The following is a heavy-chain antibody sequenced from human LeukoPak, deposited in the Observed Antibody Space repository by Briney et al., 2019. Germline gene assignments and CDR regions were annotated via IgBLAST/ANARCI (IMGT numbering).Heavy chain of an antibody. J-gene: IGHJ4*02. CDR3: ARRRGSVLRHFDY. Sequence: SETLSLTCTVSGGSISSSSYYWGWLRQPPGTGLEWIESIYYSGSTYYNPSLKRRVTISVDTSKNQFSLKLSSVTAADTAVYYCARRRGSVLRHFDYWGQGTLVTVSS. CDR2: IYYSGST. V-gene: IGHV4-39*01. D-gene: IGHD5/OR15-5a*01. CDR1: GGSISSSSYY.